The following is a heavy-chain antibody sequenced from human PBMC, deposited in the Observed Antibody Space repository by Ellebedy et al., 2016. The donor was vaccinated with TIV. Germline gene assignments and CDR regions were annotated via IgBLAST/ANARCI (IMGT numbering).Heavy chain of an antibody. J-gene: IGHJ4*02. CDR1: GFTFDDYA. CDR2: ISWNSGSI. V-gene: IGHV3-9*01. D-gene: IGHD6-19*01. Sequence: SLKISXAASGFTFDDYAMHWVRQAPGKGLEWVSGISWNSGSIGYADSVKGRFTISRDNAKNSLYLQMNSLRAEDTALYYCAKDWDETGYSSGWYDYWGQGTLVTVSS. CDR3: AKDWDETGYSSGWYDY.